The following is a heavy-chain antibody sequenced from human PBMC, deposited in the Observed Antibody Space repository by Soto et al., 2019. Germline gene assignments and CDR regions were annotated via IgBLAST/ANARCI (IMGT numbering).Heavy chain of an antibody. CDR1: GFTFSSYG. J-gene: IGHJ4*02. Sequence: GGSLRLSCAASGFTFSSYGMQWVGQAPGKGLERVAVISYDGSNKYYADSVKDRFTISRDNSKSTLYLQMNSLRADDTAVYYCATRSSSWYFDYWGQGTLVTVSS. D-gene: IGHD6-13*01. CDR2: ISYDGSNK. V-gene: IGHV3-30*03. CDR3: ATRSSSWYFDY.